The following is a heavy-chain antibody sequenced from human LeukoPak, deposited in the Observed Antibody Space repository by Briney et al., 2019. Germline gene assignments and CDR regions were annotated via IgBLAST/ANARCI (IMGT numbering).Heavy chain of an antibody. V-gene: IGHV4-38-2*02. J-gene: IGHJ5*02. D-gene: IGHD3-10*01. CDR3: ARTYYYGSGSPYFDP. CDR1: GFSLSSGYY. CDR2: IYHGGST. Sequence: SETLSLTCTVSGFSLSSGYYWGWIRQPPGKGLEWIGSIYHGGSTHYNPSLKSQVTISVDTSKNQFSLNLTSVTAADTAVYYCARTYYYGSGSPYFDPWGQGTLVTVSS.